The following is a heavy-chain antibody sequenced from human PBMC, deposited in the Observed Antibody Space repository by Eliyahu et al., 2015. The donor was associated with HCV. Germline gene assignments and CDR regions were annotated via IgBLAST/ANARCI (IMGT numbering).Heavy chain of an antibody. CDR1: GYSFTSYW. V-gene: IGHV5-51*03. CDR3: ARRGLAYYDFWSGYTD. Sequence: EVQLVQPGAEVKKPGESLKISCKGSGYSFTSYWIGWVRQMPGKGLEWMGIIYPGDSDTRYSPSFQGQVTISADKSISTAYLQWSSLKASDTAMYYCARRGLAYYDFWSGYTDWGQGTLVTVSS. CDR2: IYPGDSDT. J-gene: IGHJ4*02. D-gene: IGHD3-3*01.